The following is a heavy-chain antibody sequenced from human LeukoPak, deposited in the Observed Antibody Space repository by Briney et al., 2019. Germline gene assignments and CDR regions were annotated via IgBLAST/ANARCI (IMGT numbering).Heavy chain of an antibody. CDR1: GFTFSAYA. V-gene: IGHV3-69-1*01. Sequence: GGSLRLSCEASGFTFSAYAMTWVRQAPGKGLEWVSSIGSDNKPHYSESVKGRFAISRDNAKNSLYLQMNSLRAEDTAVYYCARVRADYQDYYYYGMDVWGQGTTVTVSS. J-gene: IGHJ6*02. CDR3: ARVRADYQDYYYYGMDV. D-gene: IGHD4-11*01. CDR2: IGSDNKP.